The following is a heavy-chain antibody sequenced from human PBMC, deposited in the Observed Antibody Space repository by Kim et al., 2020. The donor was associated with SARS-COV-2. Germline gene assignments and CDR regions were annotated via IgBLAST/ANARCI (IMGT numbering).Heavy chain of an antibody. Sequence: SETLSLTCTVSSGYVSSGPYYWSWIRQSPGKGLEWIGYIHVSGNTKYNLSLKSRVTISIDTSMNQFSLRLSSVTSADTAVYYCPRELRDDDDRGGYTDYWGQGTLVTVAS. J-gene: IGHJ4*01. CDR2: IHVSGNT. D-gene: IGHD3-22*01. CDR3: PRELRDDDDRGGYTDY. V-gene: IGHV4-61*01. CDR1: SGYVSSGPYY.